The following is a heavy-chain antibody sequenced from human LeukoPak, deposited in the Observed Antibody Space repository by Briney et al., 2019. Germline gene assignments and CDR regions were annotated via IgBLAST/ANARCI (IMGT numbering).Heavy chain of an antibody. Sequence: ASVKVSCKASGYTFTSYDINWVRQATGQGLEWMGWMNPNSGNTGYAQKFQGRVTMTRNTSISTAYMALSSLRSEDTAVYYCARGKYSSSSVYYYYYYGMDVWGQGTTVTVSS. CDR3: ARGKYSSSSVYYYYYYGMDV. J-gene: IGHJ6*02. D-gene: IGHD6-13*01. CDR2: MNPNSGNT. CDR1: GYTFTSYD. V-gene: IGHV1-8*01.